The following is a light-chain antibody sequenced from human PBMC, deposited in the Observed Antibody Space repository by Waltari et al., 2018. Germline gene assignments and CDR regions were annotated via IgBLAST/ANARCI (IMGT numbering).Light chain of an antibody. Sequence: QSALTQPPSASGSPGQSVTISCTGTSSDVGGYNFVSWYQHHPGKAPRLIIYEVSERPAGAPARFSGSKSANTASLTVSGLQAEDEADYYCSSYVANNNPVFGGGTKLTVL. CDR3: SSYVANNNPV. J-gene: IGLJ2*01. CDR2: EVS. CDR1: SSDVGGYNF. V-gene: IGLV2-8*01.